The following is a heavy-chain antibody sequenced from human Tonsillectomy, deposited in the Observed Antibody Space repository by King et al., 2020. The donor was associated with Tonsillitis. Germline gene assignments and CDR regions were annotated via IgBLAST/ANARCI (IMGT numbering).Heavy chain of an antibody. CDR3: ARRKQQLVLGFDAFDI. J-gene: IGHJ3*02. CDR1: GGSISSYY. Sequence: QLQESGPGLVKPSETLSLTCTVSGGSISSYYWSWIRQPPGKGLEWIGYIYYSGSTNYNPSLKSRVTISVDTSKNQFSLKLSSVTAADTAVYYCARRKQQLVLGFDAFDIWGQGTMVTVSS. CDR2: IYYSGST. D-gene: IGHD6-13*01. V-gene: IGHV4-59*08.